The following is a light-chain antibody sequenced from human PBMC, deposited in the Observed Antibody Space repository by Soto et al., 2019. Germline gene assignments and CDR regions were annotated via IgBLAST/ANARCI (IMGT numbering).Light chain of an antibody. CDR3: QQYYSYPLT. Sequence: IQLTQSPSSLSASVGDRVNMXCRASQGISSYLAWYQQKPGKAPKPLIYAASTLQGGGPSRFSGSGSVTDFTRTISCLQSEDFATYYGQQYYSYPLTFGGGTKVDIK. CDR2: AAS. J-gene: IGKJ4*01. CDR1: QGISSY. V-gene: IGKV1-9*01.